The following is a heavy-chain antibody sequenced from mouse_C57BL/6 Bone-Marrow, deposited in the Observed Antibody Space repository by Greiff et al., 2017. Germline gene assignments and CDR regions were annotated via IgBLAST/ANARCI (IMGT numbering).Heavy chain of an antibody. D-gene: IGHD2-4*01. V-gene: IGHV1-64*01. CDR3: ARDGRLRAWFAY. CDR1: GYTFTSYW. CDR2: IHPNSGST. J-gene: IGHJ3*01. Sequence: QVQLQQPGAELVKPGASVKLSCKASGYTFTSYWMHWVKQRPGQGLEWIGMIHPNSGSTNYNEKFKSKATLTADKSSSTAYMQLSSLTSEDSAVYFCARDGRLRAWFAYWGQGTLVTVSA.